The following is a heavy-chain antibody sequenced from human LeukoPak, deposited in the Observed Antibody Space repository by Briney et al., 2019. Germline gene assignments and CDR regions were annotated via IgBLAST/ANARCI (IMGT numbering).Heavy chain of an antibody. D-gene: IGHD6-19*01. CDR2: ISDSGDST. V-gene: IGHV3-23*01. CDR3: AKGGIAVSSTSYYYYMDV. Sequence: GGSLRLSCAASGFTFSSYAMNWVRQAPGKGLQWVSSISDSGDSTYYADSVKGRFTISRDNSKNTLFLQMNSLRADDTAVYYCAKGGIAVSSTSYYYYMDVWGKGTTVTISS. J-gene: IGHJ6*03. CDR1: GFTFSSYA.